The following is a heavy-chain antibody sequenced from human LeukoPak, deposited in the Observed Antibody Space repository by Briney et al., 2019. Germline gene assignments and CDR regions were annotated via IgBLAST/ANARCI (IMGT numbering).Heavy chain of an antibody. D-gene: IGHD6-19*01. CDR1: GFTFSMYS. CDR2: INDGGGYI. J-gene: IGHJ4*02. CDR3: VKERDRGIAVAYDFDC. V-gene: IGHV3-23*01. Sequence: QPGGSLRLSCEGTGFTFSMYSMAWVRQAPGKGLGRVSVINDGGGYIQDADSQKGRFTISRDNSQNTLFLQMNSLRDEDTAVYYCVKERDRGIAVAYDFDCWGQGTLVTVSS.